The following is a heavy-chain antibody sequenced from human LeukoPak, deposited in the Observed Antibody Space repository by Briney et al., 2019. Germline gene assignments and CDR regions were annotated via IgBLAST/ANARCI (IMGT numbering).Heavy chain of an antibody. CDR3: ARTYYYGSGSYESVFWFDP. CDR2: ISAYNGNT. Sequence: ASVKVSCKASGYTFTSYGISWVRQAPGQGLEWMGWISAYNGNTNYAQKLQGRVTMTTDTSTSTAYMELRSLRCDDTAVYYCARTYYYGSGSYESVFWFDPWGQGTLVTVSS. D-gene: IGHD3-10*01. V-gene: IGHV1-18*01. CDR1: GYTFTSYG. J-gene: IGHJ5*02.